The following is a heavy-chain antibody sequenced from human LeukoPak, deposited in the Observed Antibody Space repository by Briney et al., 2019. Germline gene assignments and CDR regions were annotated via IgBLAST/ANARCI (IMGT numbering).Heavy chain of an antibody. CDR2: INPNSGDT. CDR1: RYTFTDYF. CDR3: ARGYTPPHTSIEY. Sequence: GASVKVSCKASRYTFTDYFMYWVRQAAGQGLEWMGWINPNSGDTDYAQLFQGRVTVTRDTSITTAYLELSSLRSDDTAVYYCARGYTPPHTSIEYWGQGTLVTVSS. D-gene: IGHD2/OR15-2a*01. J-gene: IGHJ1*01. V-gene: IGHV1-2*02.